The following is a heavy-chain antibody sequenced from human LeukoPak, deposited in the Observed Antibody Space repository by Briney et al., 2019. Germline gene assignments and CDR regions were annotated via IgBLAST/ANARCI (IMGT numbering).Heavy chain of an antibody. CDR1: GGSISSYY. CDR3: AGHHPRNTVDF. CDR2: ISDIGSI. Sequence: PSETLSLTCTVSGGSISSYYWSWIRQPPGKGMEWIAYISDIGSINYNPSLKSRVTISLDTSKNQFSLKLSSVTAADTAVYYCAGHHPRNTVDFWGQGTLVTVSS. J-gene: IGHJ4*02. V-gene: IGHV4-59*08. D-gene: IGHD2/OR15-2a*01.